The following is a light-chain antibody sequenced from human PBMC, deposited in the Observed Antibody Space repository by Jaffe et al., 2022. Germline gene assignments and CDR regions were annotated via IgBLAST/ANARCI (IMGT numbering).Light chain of an antibody. Sequence: QSALTQPPSASGSPGQSVTISCTGTSSDVGGNNYVSWYQQHPGKAPKLMISEVSKRPSGVPDRFSGSKSGNTAFLTVSGLQAEDEADYYCTSYTGSYIWVFGGGTKLTVL. J-gene: IGLJ3*02. CDR2: EVS. V-gene: IGLV2-8*01. CDR3: TSYTGSYIWV. CDR1: SSDVGGNNY.